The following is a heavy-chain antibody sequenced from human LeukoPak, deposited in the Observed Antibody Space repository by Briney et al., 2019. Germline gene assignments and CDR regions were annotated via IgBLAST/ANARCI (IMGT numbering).Heavy chain of an antibody. CDR1: GGSISSYY. J-gene: IGHJ5*02. Sequence: PSETLSLTCTVSGGSISSYYWSWIRQPAGKGLEWIGRIYTSGSTYYNPSLKSRVTMSVDTSKNQFSLKLSSVTAADTAVYYCARDPGYCSSTSCYTAKGWFDPWGQGTLVTVSS. D-gene: IGHD2-2*02. V-gene: IGHV4-4*07. CDR2: IYTSGST. CDR3: ARDPGYCSSTSCYTAKGWFDP.